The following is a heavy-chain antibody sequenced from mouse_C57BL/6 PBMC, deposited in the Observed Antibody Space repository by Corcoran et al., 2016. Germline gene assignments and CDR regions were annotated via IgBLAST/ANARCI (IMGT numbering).Heavy chain of an antibody. CDR1: GYTFTDYY. V-gene: IGHV1-26*01. CDR2: INPNNGGT. D-gene: IGHD2-4*01. J-gene: IGHJ2*01. Sequence: EVQLQQSGPELVKPGASVKISCKASGYTFTDYYMNWVKQSHGKSLEWIGDINPNNGGTSYNQKFKGKATLTVDKSSSTAYMELRSPTSEDSAVYYCASLYDYDVGFDYWGQGTTLTVSS. CDR3: ASLYDYDVGFDY.